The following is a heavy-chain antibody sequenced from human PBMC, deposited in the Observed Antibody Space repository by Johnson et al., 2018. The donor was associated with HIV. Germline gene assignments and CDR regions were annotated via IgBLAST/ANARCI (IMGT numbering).Heavy chain of an antibody. CDR3: AKEEGLAAAGTGEAFDI. J-gene: IGHJ3*02. Sequence: EVQLVESGGGLVQPGGSLRLSCAASGFTFSIYAMIWVRQAPGKGLEWVSAISDSGGGTYSADSVKGRFTISRDKSKNTLYLQMNSLRAEDTAVYYCAKEEGLAAAGTGEAFDIWGQGTMVTVSS. CDR1: GFTFSIYA. V-gene: IGHV3-23*04. D-gene: IGHD6-13*01. CDR2: ISDSGGGT.